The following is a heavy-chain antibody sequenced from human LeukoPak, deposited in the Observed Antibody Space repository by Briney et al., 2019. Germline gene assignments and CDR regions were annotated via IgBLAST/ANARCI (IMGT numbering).Heavy chain of an antibody. Sequence: SETLSLTSAVYGGSFSGYYWSWIRQPPEKGLEWIGEINHSGSPNYNPSLKSRVTISIDTSKNQSSLKLSPVTAADTAVYYCARDLSDYYGSGRYRPIDAFDTWGQGTMVTVSS. J-gene: IGHJ3*02. CDR3: ARDLSDYYGSGRYRPIDAFDT. V-gene: IGHV4-34*01. CDR1: GGSFSGYY. D-gene: IGHD3-10*01. CDR2: INHSGSP.